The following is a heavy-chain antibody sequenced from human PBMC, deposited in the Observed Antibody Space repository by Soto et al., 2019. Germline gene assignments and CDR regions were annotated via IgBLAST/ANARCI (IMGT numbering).Heavy chain of an antibody. CDR3: ARGQPYSRSPYFDY. CDR1: GLTFSSYS. J-gene: IGHJ4*02. V-gene: IGHV3-30-3*01. Sequence: QVQLVESGGGVVQPGRSLRLSCAASGLTFSSYSVHWVRQAPGKGLEWVAVMSYDGSNKYYADSVKGRFTISRDNSKNTLYLHMNSLRAEDTALYYCARGQPYSRSPYFDYWGQGTLVTVSS. CDR2: MSYDGSNK. D-gene: IGHD6-6*01.